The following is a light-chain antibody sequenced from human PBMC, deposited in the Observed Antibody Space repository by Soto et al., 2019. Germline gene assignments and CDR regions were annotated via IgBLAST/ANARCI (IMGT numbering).Light chain of an antibody. J-gene: IGKJ5*01. Sequence: DIQMTQSPSSVSASVGDRVTITCRASQAISSWLAWYQQKPGKAPKLLIYAASSLQSGVPSRFSGSGSGTDFTLSISCQQPEDFATYYCQQANSLPITFGQGTRLDIK. CDR3: QQANSLPIT. CDR1: QAISSW. CDR2: AAS. V-gene: IGKV1-12*01.